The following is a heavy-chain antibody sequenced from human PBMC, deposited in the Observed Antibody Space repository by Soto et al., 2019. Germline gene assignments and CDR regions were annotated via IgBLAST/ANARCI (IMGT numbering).Heavy chain of an antibody. CDR3: ARERRSGRPIAAAGPFDY. CDR2: TIPIFGTA. D-gene: IGHD6-13*01. Sequence: SVKVSCKASGGTFSSYAISWVRQAPGQGLEWMGGTIPIFGTANYAQKFQGRVTITADESTSTAYMELSSLRSEDTAVYYCARERRSGRPIAAAGPFDYWGQGTLVTVSS. V-gene: IGHV1-69*13. CDR1: GGTFSSYA. J-gene: IGHJ4*02.